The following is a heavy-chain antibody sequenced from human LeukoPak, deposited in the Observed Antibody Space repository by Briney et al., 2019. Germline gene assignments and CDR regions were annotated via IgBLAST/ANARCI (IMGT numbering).Heavy chain of an antibody. CDR1: SGSINSGSYY. CDR2: IYSSGST. J-gene: IGHJ3*02. CDR3: ARPYTSGYRGAFDI. Sequence: SETLSLTCTVSSGSINSGSYYWNWIRQPAGKGLEWIGRIYSSGSTNYNPSLKSRVTISVDTSKNQFSLRLSSVTAADTAVYYCARPYTSGYRGAFDIWGQGTMVTVSS. D-gene: IGHD6-19*01. V-gene: IGHV4-61*02.